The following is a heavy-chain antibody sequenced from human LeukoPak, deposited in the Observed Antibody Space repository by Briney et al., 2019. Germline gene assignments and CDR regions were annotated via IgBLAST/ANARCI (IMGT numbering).Heavy chain of an antibody. V-gene: IGHV1-18*04. D-gene: IGHD6-13*01. CDR3: ARVAEQHLQYYYDY. CDR2: ISAYNGDT. Sequence: ASVKVSCKPSGYTFTGYYMHWVRQAPGQGLEWMGWISAYNGDTNYAQKVQGRVTMTTDTSTSTASMELRSLTSDDTAVYYCARVAEQHLQYYYDYWGQGTLVTVSS. CDR1: GYTFTGYY. J-gene: IGHJ4*02.